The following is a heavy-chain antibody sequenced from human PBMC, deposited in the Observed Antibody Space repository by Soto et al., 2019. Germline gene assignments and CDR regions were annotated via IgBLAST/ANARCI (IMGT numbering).Heavy chain of an antibody. CDR1: GFTFSSYS. Sequence: EVQLVESGGGLVQPGGSLRLSCAASGFTFSSYSMNWVRQAPGKGLEWVSYISSSSSTIYYADSVRSRFTIYRDNAKNPLYLQMNSLRDEDTAVYYCARDGGSLGYGGQGTLVTVSS. V-gene: IGHV3-48*02. CDR3: ARDGGSLGY. J-gene: IGHJ4*02. CDR2: ISSSSSTI. D-gene: IGHD1-26*01.